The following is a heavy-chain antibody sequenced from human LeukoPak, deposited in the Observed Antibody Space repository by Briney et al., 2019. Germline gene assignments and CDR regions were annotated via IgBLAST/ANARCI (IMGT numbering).Heavy chain of an antibody. Sequence: ASVKVSCKASGYTFTGYDINWVRQATGQGLEWMGWMNPNSGNTGYAQKFQGRVTMTRNTSISTAYMELSSLRSEDTAVYYCARLRVTIFGVVTIHWFDPWGQGTLVTVSS. V-gene: IGHV1-8*01. CDR1: GYTFTGYD. CDR2: MNPNSGNT. CDR3: ARLRVTIFGVVTIHWFDP. D-gene: IGHD3-3*01. J-gene: IGHJ5*02.